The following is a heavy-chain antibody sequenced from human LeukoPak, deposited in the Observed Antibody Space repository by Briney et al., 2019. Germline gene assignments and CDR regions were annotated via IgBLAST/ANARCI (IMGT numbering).Heavy chain of an antibody. V-gene: IGHV4-4*07. CDR2: VYPSGTT. CDR3: ARDAGGYEDY. CDR1: RGSISNYW. Sequence: SETLSLTCTVSRGSISNYWWSWIRQAAGKGLEWIGRVYPSGTTHYNPSLQSRVTLSVDTSENQLSLTLSSLTAADTAVYYCARDAGGYEDYWGQGTLVTVSS. J-gene: IGHJ4*02. D-gene: IGHD5-12*01.